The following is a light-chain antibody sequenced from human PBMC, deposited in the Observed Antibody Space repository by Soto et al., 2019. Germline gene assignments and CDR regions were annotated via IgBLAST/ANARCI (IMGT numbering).Light chain of an antibody. V-gene: IGLV2-14*01. CDR3: SAYTTSIALYV. J-gene: IGLJ1*01. CDR2: DVS. Sequence: QSALTQPASVSGSPGQSITISCTGSSSDVGGYNYVSWYQQHPGKAPKLMIYDVSNRPSGVSNRFSGSKSGSTASLTISGLQAQDEADYYCSAYTTSIALYVFGAGTQLTVL. CDR1: SSDVGGYNY.